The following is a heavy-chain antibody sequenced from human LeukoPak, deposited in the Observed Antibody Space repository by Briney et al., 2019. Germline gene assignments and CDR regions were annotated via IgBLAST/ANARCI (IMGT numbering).Heavy chain of an antibody. D-gene: IGHD5-18*01. V-gene: IGHV4-4*07. CDR3: ARTTEGGYTYGYFYYYYMDV. CDR2: IYTSGST. J-gene: IGHJ6*03. Sequence: SETLSLTCTVSGGSISSYCWSWIRRPAGKGLEWIGRIYTSGSTNYNPSLKSRVTMSVDTSKNQFSLKLSSVTAADTAVYYCARTTEGGYTYGYFYYYYMDVWGKGTTVTISS. CDR1: GGSISSYC.